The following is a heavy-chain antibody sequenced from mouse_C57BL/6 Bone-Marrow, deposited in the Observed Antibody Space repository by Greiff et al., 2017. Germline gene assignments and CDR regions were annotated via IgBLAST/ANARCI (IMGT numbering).Heavy chain of an antibody. CDR1: GYTFTSYW. J-gene: IGHJ4*01. CDR2: IDPSDSYT. D-gene: IGHD1-1*01. V-gene: IGHV1-59*01. Sequence: VQLQQPGAELVRPGTSVKLSCKASGYTFTSYWMHWVKQRPGQGLEWIGVIDPSDSYTNYNQKFKGKDTLTVDTSSITAYMKLSSLTSEDSAVYYCARSGYYYGSSYRYYAMDYWGQGTSVTVSS. CDR3: ARSGYYYGSSYRYYAMDY.